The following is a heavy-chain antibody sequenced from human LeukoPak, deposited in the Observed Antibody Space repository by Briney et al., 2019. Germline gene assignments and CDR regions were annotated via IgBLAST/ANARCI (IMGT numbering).Heavy chain of an antibody. J-gene: IGHJ3*02. CDR2: INSDGSDT. CDR3: ARVDYGDYVAAVDI. V-gene: IGHV3-74*01. Sequence: GGSLRLSCAASGFTFDDYTMHWVRQAPGKGLEWVSRINSDGSDTSYADSVKGRFTISRDNAKNTLYLQMNSLRVEDTAVYHCARVDYGDYVAAVDIWGQGTMVTVFS. D-gene: IGHD4-17*01. CDR1: GFTFDDYT.